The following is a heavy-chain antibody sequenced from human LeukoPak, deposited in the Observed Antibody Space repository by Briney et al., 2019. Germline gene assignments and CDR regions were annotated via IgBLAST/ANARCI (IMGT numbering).Heavy chain of an antibody. D-gene: IGHD2-2*01. J-gene: IGHJ3*02. V-gene: IGHV4-34*01. Sequence: PSETLSLTCAVYGGSFSGYYWSWIRQPPGKGLEWIGEINHSGSTNYNPSLKSRVTISVDTSKNQFSLKLSSVTAADTAVYYCARVLIVPRAFDIWGQGTMVTVSS. CDR2: INHSGST. CDR3: ARVLIVPRAFDI. CDR1: GGSFSGYY.